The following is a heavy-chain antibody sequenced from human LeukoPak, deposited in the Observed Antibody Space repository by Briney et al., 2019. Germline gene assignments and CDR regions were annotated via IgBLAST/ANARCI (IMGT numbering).Heavy chain of an antibody. J-gene: IGHJ4*02. CDR1: GGSISSNGVY. CDR3: RWDYYDSSGYYAY. V-gene: IGHV4-39*01. Sequence: PSQTLSLTCTVSGGSISSNGVYGGWIRQPPGEGLEWIGSIYYSGSTYYNPSLKSRVTISVDTSKNQFSLKLSSVTAADTAVYYCRWDYYDSSGYYAYWGQGTLVTVSS. CDR2: IYYSGST. D-gene: IGHD3-22*01.